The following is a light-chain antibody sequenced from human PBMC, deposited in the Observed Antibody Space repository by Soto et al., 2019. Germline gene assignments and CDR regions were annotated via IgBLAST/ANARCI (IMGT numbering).Light chain of an antibody. Sequence: DIQMTQSPSTLSASIGDRVTITCRASQSITTFLAWYQQKPGKAPQILIYDASKLEPGVPSRLSGGGSGTEFTLTISSLQPDDFATYYCHQYRTYPLTFGGGTRVEIK. J-gene: IGKJ4*02. V-gene: IGKV1-5*01. CDR3: HQYRTYPLT. CDR1: QSITTF. CDR2: DAS.